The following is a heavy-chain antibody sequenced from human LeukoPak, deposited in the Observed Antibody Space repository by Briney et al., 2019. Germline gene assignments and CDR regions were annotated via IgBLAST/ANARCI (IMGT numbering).Heavy chain of an antibody. CDR2: IDTTSSTI. D-gene: IGHD2-15*01. Sequence: QPGGSLRLSCAASEFTFRTYSMNWVRQAPGKGLEWVSYIDTTSSTIYYADSVKGRFTISRDNAKNSLYLQMNSLRAEDTAVYYCARDRRGYSRFDYWGQGTLVTVSS. J-gene: IGHJ4*02. V-gene: IGHV3-48*01. CDR3: ARDRRGYSRFDY. CDR1: EFTFRTYS.